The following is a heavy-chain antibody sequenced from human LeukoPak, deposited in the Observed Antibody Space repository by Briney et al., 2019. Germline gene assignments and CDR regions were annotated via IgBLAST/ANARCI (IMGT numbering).Heavy chain of an antibody. D-gene: IGHD2-15*01. J-gene: IGHJ4*02. CDR2: IYYSGST. V-gene: IGHV4-39*07. CDR1: GGSISSGSYY. CDR3: ARIYCSGGSCYFDY. Sequence: SETLSLTCTVSGGSISSGSYYWGWIRQPPGKGLEWIGSIYYSGSTYYNPSLKSRVTISVDTSKNQFSLKLSSVTAADTAVYYCARIYCSGGSCYFDYWGQGTLVTVSS.